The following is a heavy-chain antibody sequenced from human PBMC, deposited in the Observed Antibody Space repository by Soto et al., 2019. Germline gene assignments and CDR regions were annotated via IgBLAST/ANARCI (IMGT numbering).Heavy chain of an antibody. CDR2: IYPGDTDT. J-gene: IGHJ6*02. CDR3: ARCSSRYYYYGMDV. D-gene: IGHD2-2*01. Sequence: PGESLKISCKASGYSSTSYWIGWVRQMPGKGLECMGIIYPGDTDTRYSPSFQGQVTISADKSLSTAYLQWSSLKASDTAMYYCARCSSRYYYYGMDVWGQGTTVTVSS. V-gene: IGHV5-51*01. CDR1: GYSSTSYW.